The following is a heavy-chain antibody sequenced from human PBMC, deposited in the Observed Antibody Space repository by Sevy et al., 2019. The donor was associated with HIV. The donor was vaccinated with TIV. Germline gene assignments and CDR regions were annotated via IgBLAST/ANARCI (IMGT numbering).Heavy chain of an antibody. CDR3: ARDGLTYGGMDV. V-gene: IGHV6-1*01. J-gene: IGHJ6*02. CDR1: GDSVSSNNAA. CDR2: TFYRSNLYN. D-gene: IGHD1-20*01. Sequence: SQTLSLTCAISGDSVSSNNAAWNWIRQSPSRGLEWLGRTFYRSNLYNDYAVSVKGRITINPDTSKNQLSLQLTSVTPEDTAVYYCARDGLTYGGMDVWGQGTTVTVSS.